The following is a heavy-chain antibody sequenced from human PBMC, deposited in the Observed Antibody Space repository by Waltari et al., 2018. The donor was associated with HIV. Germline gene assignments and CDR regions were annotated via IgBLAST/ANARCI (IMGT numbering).Heavy chain of an antibody. V-gene: IGHV3-74*01. Sequence: DVQLVESGGGLVQPGGSLRLSCAASGFTFSSHWIPWVRQAPGKGLVWVSRINGDGRISNYADSVKGRYTISRDNAKNTLYLQMNSLRGEDTAVYYCVRGTTGWYGVDYWGQGTRVTVSS. CDR1: GFTFSSHW. CDR3: VRGTTGWYGVDY. CDR2: INGDGRIS. J-gene: IGHJ4*02. D-gene: IGHD6-19*01.